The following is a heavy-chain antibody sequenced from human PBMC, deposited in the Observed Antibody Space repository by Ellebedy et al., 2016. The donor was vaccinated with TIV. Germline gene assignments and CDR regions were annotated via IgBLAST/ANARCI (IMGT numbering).Heavy chain of an antibody. CDR3: ARGVGATPMGEYFQQ. J-gene: IGHJ1*01. CDR2: IHYSGNT. V-gene: IGHV4-30-4*01. Sequence: MPSETLSLTCTVSGGSISSGGYYWSWIRQPPGKGLQWIGYIHYSGNTFYNPSLESRLTISVDTSKNQFSLKLRSVTAADTAVFYCARGVGATPMGEYFQQWGQGTLVTVSS. CDR1: GGSISSGGYY. D-gene: IGHD1-26*01.